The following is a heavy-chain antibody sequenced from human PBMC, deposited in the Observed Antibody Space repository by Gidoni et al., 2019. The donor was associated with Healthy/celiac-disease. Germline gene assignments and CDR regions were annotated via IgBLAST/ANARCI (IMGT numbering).Heavy chain of an antibody. CDR1: GFTFSSYA. CDR3: AKDLWQQPLYYYYGMDV. V-gene: IGHV3-23*01. Sequence: EVQLLESAGALVQPGGSLRLSCAASGFTFSSYAMSWVRQAPGKGLEWVSAIRGSGGRTYYADSVKGRFTISRDNSKNTLYLQMNSLRAEDTAVYYCAKDLWQQPLYYYYGMDVWGQGTTVTVSS. J-gene: IGHJ6*02. CDR2: IRGSGGRT. D-gene: IGHD6-13*01.